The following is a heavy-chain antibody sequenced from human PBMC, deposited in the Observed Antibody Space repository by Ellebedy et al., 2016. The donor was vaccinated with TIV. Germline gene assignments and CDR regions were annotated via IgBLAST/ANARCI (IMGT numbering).Heavy chain of an antibody. J-gene: IGHJ4*02. V-gene: IGHV1-69*04. Sequence: AASVKVSCKASGGTFSNYAFNWVRQAPGQGLEWMGRIIPILGVTEYARNFQGRLTFTADKYTTTAYMELRSLRSEDTAVYYCARWGGSSERFQGPYDFWGQGTLVAVSS. CDR3: ARWGGSSERFQGPYDF. D-gene: IGHD3-22*01. CDR1: GGTFSNYA. CDR2: IIPILGVT.